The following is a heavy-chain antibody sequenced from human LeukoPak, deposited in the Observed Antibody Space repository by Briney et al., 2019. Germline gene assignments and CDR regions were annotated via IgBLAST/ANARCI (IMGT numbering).Heavy chain of an antibody. D-gene: IGHD6-19*01. CDR3: ARQSGFIAVAGGYFDL. CDR1: GYSFAYYW. J-gene: IGHJ2*01. V-gene: IGHV5-51*01. Sequence: GESLKISCKASGYSFAYYWIGWVRQMPGKGLEWMGIIYPGVSDTTYSPSFQGQVTISADKSITTAYLQWSSLKASDTAMYYCARQSGFIAVAGGYFDLWGRGTLVTVSS. CDR2: IYPGVSDT.